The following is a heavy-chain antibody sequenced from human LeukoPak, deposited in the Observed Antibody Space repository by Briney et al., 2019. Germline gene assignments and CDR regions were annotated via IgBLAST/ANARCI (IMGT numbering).Heavy chain of an antibody. CDR1: GGSISSSSYY. V-gene: IGHV4-39*07. Sequence: SETLSLTCTVSGGSISSSSYYWGWIRQPPGKGLEWIGSIYYSGSTYYNPSLKSRVTISVDTSKNQFSLKLSSVTAADTAVYYCARLYCSGGSCYYYYYYMDVWGKGTTVTVSS. CDR3: ARLYCSGGSCYYYYYYMDV. D-gene: IGHD2-15*01. CDR2: IYYSGST. J-gene: IGHJ6*03.